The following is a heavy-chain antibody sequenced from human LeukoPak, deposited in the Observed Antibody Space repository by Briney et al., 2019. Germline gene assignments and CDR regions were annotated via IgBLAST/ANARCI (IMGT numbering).Heavy chain of an antibody. CDR2: IYYSGST. CDR3: ASGYDLFDY. V-gene: IGHV4-39*07. CDR1: GDSISSSSSY. Sequence: SETLSLTCTVSGDSISSSSSYWDWIRQPPGKGLEWIGSIYYSGSTYYNPSLKSRVTISVDTSKNQFSLKLSSVTAADTAVYYCASGYDLFDYWGQGTLVTVSS. D-gene: IGHD5-12*01. J-gene: IGHJ4*02.